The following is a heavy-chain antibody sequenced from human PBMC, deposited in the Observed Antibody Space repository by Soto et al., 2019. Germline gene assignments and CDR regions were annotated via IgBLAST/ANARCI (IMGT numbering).Heavy chain of an antibody. CDR1: GFTFSSYG. Sequence: QVQLVESGGGVVQPGRSLRLSCAASGFTFSSYGMHWVRQAPGKGLEWVAVISPDGSTKYYADSVKGRFTISRDNSKNTLYLQMDSLRADDTAVYYCAKERSFFSGYDYWGQGTLVTVSS. J-gene: IGHJ4*02. V-gene: IGHV3-30*18. CDR2: ISPDGSTK. D-gene: IGHD5-12*01. CDR3: AKERSFFSGYDY.